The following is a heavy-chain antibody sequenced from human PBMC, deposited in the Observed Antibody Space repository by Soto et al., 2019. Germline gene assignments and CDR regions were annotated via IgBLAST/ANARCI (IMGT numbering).Heavy chain of an antibody. D-gene: IGHD1-26*01. CDR2: INAGNGNT. J-gene: IGHJ4*02. Sequence: QVQLVQSGAEVKKPGASVKVSCKASGYTFTSYAMHWVRQAPGQRLEWMGWINAGNGNTKYSQKFQGRVTITRDTSASTAYMELSRLRSEDTAVYYCARGGLYSGSYFRGLILGYWGQGTLVTVSS. CDR1: GYTFTSYA. V-gene: IGHV1-3*01. CDR3: ARGGLYSGSYFRGLILGY.